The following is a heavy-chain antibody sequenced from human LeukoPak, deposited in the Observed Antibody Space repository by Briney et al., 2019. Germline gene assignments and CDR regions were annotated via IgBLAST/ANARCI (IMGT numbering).Heavy chain of an antibody. V-gene: IGHV3-21*01. CDR3: AKDWGSYFHSGSSYFDH. Sequence: GGSLRLSCAASAFTFSSYTMNWVRQAPGKGLEWVSSISIGSTYIYYADSVRGRFTISRDDAKNSLYLQMNSLRAEDTAVYYCAKDWGSYFHSGSSYFDHWGQGAPVTVSS. CDR2: ISIGSTYI. D-gene: IGHD3-16*01. CDR1: AFTFSSYT. J-gene: IGHJ4*02.